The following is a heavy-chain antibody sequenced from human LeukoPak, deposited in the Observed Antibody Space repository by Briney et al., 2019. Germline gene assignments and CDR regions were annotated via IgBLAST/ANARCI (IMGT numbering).Heavy chain of an antibody. D-gene: IGHD6-19*01. V-gene: IGHV4-4*07. CDR1: GGSISSYY. CDR3: ARDHPAGGWSISHHFDY. Sequence: SETLSLTCTVSGGSISSYYWSWIRQPAGKGLEWIGRIYTSGSTNYNPSLKRRVTMSVDTSKNQFSLKLSSVTAADTAVYYCARDHPAGGWSISHHFDYWGQGTLVTVSS. CDR2: IYTSGST. J-gene: IGHJ4*02.